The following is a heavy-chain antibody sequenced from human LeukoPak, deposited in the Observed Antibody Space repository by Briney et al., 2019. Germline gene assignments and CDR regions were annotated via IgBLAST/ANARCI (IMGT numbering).Heavy chain of an antibody. CDR2: IYYSGST. Sequence: SETLSLTCTVSGGSISSGGYYWSWIRQHPGKGLEWIVYIYYSGSTYYNPSLKSRVTISVDTSKNQFSLKLSSVTAADTAVYYCASLVSMTTVTTALELGWFDPWGQGTLVTVSS. J-gene: IGHJ5*02. D-gene: IGHD4-11*01. CDR3: ASLVSMTTVTTALELGWFDP. V-gene: IGHV4-31*03. CDR1: GGSISSGGYY.